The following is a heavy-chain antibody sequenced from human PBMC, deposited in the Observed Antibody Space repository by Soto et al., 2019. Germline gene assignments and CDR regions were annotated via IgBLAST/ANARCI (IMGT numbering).Heavy chain of an antibody. Sequence: QVQLVQSGAGVKKPGSSVKVSCKASGGTFSSYAISWVRQAPGQGLEWMGGIIPIFGTANYAQKFQGRVTINADESTSTAYMELSSLRSEDTAVYYCAREGCSSTCCYTPRGVYYYYGMDVWGQGTTVTVSS. D-gene: IGHD2-2*02. CDR3: AREGCSSTCCYTPRGVYYYYGMDV. CDR2: IIPIFGTA. CDR1: GGTFSSYA. J-gene: IGHJ6*02. V-gene: IGHV1-69*01.